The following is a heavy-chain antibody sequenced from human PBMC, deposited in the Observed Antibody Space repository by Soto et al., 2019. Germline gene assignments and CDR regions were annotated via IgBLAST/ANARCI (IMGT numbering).Heavy chain of an antibody. CDR3: ARDRTSTLVDRYYSMDV. CDR2: IIPMFGTS. CDR1: GGTFSNYG. D-gene: IGHD1-26*01. V-gene: IGHV1-69*01. Sequence: QVQLVQSGAEVKKPGSSVKVSCKASGGTFSNYGISWVRQAPGQGLEWMGGIIPMFGTSNYAQKFQGRVTITADASTSTAYMELSSLRSEDTAVYYCARDRTSTLVDRYYSMDVWGQWTTVTVSS. J-gene: IGHJ6*02.